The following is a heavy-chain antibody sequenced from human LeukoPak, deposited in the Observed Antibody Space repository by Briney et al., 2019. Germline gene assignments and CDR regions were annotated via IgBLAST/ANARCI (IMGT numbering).Heavy chain of an antibody. CDR2: INHSGST. D-gene: IGHD3-3*01. V-gene: IGHV4-34*01. CDR1: GGSFNGYY. CDR3: ATGAFGNYYMDV. J-gene: IGHJ6*03. Sequence: SETLSLTCAVYGGSFNGYYWSWIRQPPGKGQEWIAEINHSGSTNYNPSLKSRVTISVDTSKNQFSLKLSSVTAADTAVYYCATGAFGNYYMDVWGKGTTVTVSS.